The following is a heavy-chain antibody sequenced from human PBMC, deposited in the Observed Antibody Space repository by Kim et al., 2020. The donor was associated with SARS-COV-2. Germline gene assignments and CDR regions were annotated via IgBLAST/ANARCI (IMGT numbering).Heavy chain of an antibody. CDR2: T. V-gene: IGHV4-59*01. Sequence: THSNPSLKSRVTKSVDTSKNQFSLKLSSVTAADTAVYYCARDRGVGAIDYWGQGTLVTVSS. CDR3: ARDRGVGAIDY. J-gene: IGHJ4*02. D-gene: IGHD1-26*01.